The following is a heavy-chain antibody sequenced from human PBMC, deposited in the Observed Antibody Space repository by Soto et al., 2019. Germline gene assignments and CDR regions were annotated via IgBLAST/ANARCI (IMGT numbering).Heavy chain of an antibody. Sequence: QLQLQESGPGLVKPSETLSLTCTVSGGSISSSSYYWGWIRQPPGKGLEWIGSIYYSGSTYYNPSLKSRVTISVDTSKNQFSLKLSSVTAADTAVYYCAREQRVTIFGVVTHIFDYWGQGTLVTVSS. V-gene: IGHV4-39*02. J-gene: IGHJ4*02. CDR2: IYYSGST. D-gene: IGHD3-3*01. CDR3: AREQRVTIFGVVTHIFDY. CDR1: GGSISSSSYY.